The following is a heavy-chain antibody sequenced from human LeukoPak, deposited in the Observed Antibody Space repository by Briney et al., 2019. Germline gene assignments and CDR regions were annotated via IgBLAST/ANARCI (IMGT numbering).Heavy chain of an antibody. J-gene: IGHJ4*02. V-gene: IGHV3-7*01. CDR1: GFTFSTYW. Sequence: GGSLRLSCAASGFTFSTYWMNWVRQAPGKGPEWVANLNQDGSDKYYVGSVKGRFTISRDNAKTSLYLQMNSLRAEDTAVYYCVKGGMIHWGQGTLVTVSS. D-gene: IGHD3-16*01. CDR2: LNQDGSDK. CDR3: VKGGMIH.